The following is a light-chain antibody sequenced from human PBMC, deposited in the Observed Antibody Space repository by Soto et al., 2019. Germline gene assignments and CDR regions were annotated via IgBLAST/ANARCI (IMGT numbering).Light chain of an antibody. CDR2: DAS. J-gene: IGKJ2*01. Sequence: EIVLTQSPATLSLSPGERATLSCRASQSVSSYLAWYQQKPGQAPRLLIYDASNRATGIPARFSGSGSGTEFTLTISSLEPEDFAVYYCQQRQAFGQGTKLEIK. CDR3: QQRQA. V-gene: IGKV3-11*01. CDR1: QSVSSY.